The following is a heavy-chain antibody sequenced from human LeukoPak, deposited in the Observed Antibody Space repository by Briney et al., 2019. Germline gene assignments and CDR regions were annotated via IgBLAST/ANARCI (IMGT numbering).Heavy chain of an antibody. CDR3: AKARSGSYYRDTTLYY. J-gene: IGHJ4*02. V-gene: IGHV3-30*02. Sequence: PGGSLRLSCAASGFTFSNYAMGWVRQAPGKGLEWVAFIRYDGSNKYYADSVKGRFTISRDNSKNTLYLQMNSLRAEDTAVYYCAKARSGSYYRDTTLYYWGQGTLVTVSS. CDR2: IRYDGSNK. D-gene: IGHD3-10*01. CDR1: GFTFSNYA.